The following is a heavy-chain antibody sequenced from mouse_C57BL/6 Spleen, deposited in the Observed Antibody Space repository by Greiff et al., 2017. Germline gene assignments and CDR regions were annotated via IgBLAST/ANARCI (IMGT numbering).Heavy chain of an antibody. CDR1: GHTFTSYW. CDR3: ARREGYGSPLFAY. J-gene: IGHJ3*01. Sequence: QVQLQQPGAELVMPGASVKLSCKASGHTFTSYWMHWGKQRPGQGLEWFGEIDPSDSYTNYNQKFKGKSTLTVDKSSSTAYMQLSSLTSEDSAVYYCARREGYGSPLFAYWGQGTLVTVSA. V-gene: IGHV1-69*01. CDR2: IDPSDSYT. D-gene: IGHD1-1*01.